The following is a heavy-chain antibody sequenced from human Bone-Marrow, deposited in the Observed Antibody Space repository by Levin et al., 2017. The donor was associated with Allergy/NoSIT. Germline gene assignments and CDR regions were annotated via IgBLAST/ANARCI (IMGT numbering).Heavy chain of an antibody. CDR3: ARGGSGGWSDQCFRN. J-gene: IGHJ1*01. CDR1: GFTFSVYG. Sequence: PGGSLRLSCAASGFTFSVYGMNWVRQAPGKGLEWVSYITASDSSALYADSVKGRLTISRDNAKNSVYLQMNSLRDEDTAIYYCARGGSGGWSDQCFRNWGQGTLVAVSS. CDR2: ITASDSSA. V-gene: IGHV3-48*02. D-gene: IGHD6-19*01.